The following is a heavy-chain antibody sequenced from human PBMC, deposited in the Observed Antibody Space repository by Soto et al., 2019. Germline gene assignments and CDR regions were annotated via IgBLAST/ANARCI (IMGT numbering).Heavy chain of an antibody. CDR2: ISSSSYI. J-gene: IGHJ4*02. CDR3: ARDRGYSGSHFDY. CDR1: GFTFSSYS. V-gene: IGHV3-21*01. D-gene: IGHD5-12*01. Sequence: PGGSPRLSCAASGFTFSSYSMNWVRQAPGKGLEWVSSISSSSYIYYADSVKGRFTISRDNAKNSLYLQMNSLRAEDTAVYYCARDRGYSGSHFDYWGQGTLVTVSS.